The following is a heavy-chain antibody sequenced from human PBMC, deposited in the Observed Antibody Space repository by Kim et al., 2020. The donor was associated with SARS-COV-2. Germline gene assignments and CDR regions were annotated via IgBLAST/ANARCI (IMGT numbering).Heavy chain of an antibody. J-gene: IGHJ6*02. CDR1: GFTFSSYS. CDR3: ARDHYDILAAPGMDD. CDR2: ISSSSSYI. Sequence: GGSLRLSCAASGFTFSSYSMNWVRQAPGKGLEWVSSISSSSSYIYYADSVKGRFTISRDNAKNSLYLQMNSLRAEDTAVYYCARDHYDILAAPGMDDWGQGTTVTVSS. D-gene: IGHD3-9*01. V-gene: IGHV3-21*01.